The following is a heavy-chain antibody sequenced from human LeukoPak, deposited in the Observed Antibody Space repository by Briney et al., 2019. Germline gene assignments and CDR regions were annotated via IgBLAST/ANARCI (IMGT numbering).Heavy chain of an antibody. V-gene: IGHV3-66*02. CDR1: GFTVSSDY. D-gene: IGHD3-3*01. CDR2: IYSGGDT. CDR3: ARDRYSTIFGG. Sequence: TGRSLRLSCAASGFTVSSDYMSWVRQVPGKGLEWVSIIYSGGDTYYADSVKGRFTISRDNSKNTLYLQMNSLRAEDTAVYYCARDRYSTIFGGWGQGTLVTVSS. J-gene: IGHJ4*02.